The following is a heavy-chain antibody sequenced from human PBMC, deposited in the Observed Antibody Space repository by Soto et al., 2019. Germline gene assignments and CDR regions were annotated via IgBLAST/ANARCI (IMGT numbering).Heavy chain of an antibody. Sequence: PGGSLRLSCAASGFDFGDYYMIWSRLAPGKGLEWISYISDSGSPLYYADSVKGRFSISRDNVKNSVYLQMNNLRADDTALYFCARDIRGYGMDVWGQGTTVTVSS. D-gene: IGHD3-10*01. CDR2: ISDSGSPL. CDR1: GFDFGDYY. V-gene: IGHV3-11*01. CDR3: ARDIRGYGMDV. J-gene: IGHJ6*02.